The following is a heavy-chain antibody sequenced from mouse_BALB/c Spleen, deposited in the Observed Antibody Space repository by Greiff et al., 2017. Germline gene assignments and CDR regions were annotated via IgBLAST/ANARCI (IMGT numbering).Heavy chain of an antibody. D-gene: IGHD1-1*01. CDR1: GFNIKDTY. Sequence: EVMLVESGAELVKPGASVKLSCTASGFNIKDTYMHWVKQRPEQGLEWIGRIDPANGNTKYDPKFQGKATITADTSSNTAYLQLSSLTSEDTAVYYCARNPFTTVVATDYWGQGTTLTVSS. V-gene: IGHV14-3*02. CDR2: IDPANGNT. CDR3: ARNPFTTVVATDY. J-gene: IGHJ2*01.